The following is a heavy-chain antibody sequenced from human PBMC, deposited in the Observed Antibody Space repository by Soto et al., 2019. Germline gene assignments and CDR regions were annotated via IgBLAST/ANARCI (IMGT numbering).Heavy chain of an antibody. CDR1: GFTLSSYN. CDR2: ISSSSSYI. J-gene: IGHJ4*02. CDR3: ASEPPPTGSRTSFLIAAAGRTH. D-gene: IGHD6-13*01. V-gene: IGHV3-21*01. Sequence: AGGSLRLSCAASGFTLSSYNMNWVRQAPGKGLEWVSSISSSSSYIYYADSVKGRFTISRDNAKNSLYLQMNSLRAEDTAVYYCASEPPPTGSRTSFLIAAAGRTHWGQGTLVTVSS.